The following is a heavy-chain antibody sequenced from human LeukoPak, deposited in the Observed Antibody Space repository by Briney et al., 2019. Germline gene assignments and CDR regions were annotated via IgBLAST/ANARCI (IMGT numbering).Heavy chain of an antibody. CDR2: INNVGSHI. J-gene: IGHJ4*02. CDR3: ARGYDFWSGYL. D-gene: IGHD3-3*01. V-gene: IGHV3-21*01. Sequence: PGGSLRLSCAASGFTFSSSAMNWVRQAPGKGLEWVSSINNVGSHIYYADSVKGRFTISRDNAKNSLYLQMNSLRAEDTAVYYCARGYDFWSGYLWGQGTLVTVSS. CDR1: GFTFSSSA.